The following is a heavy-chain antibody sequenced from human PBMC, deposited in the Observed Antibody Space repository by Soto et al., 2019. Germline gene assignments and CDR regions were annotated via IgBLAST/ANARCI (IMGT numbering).Heavy chain of an antibody. CDR3: ARSLLQGDF. CDR2: INPNGGST. V-gene: IGHV1-46*01. J-gene: IGHJ4*02. CDR1: GYTFIPYY. D-gene: IGHD2-21*01. Sequence: QVQLVQSGAEVKKLGASVKVSCKASGYTFIPYYIHWVRQAPGQGLEWMAIINPNGGSTNYAQKFRGRVTVTSDTSTTTVSMELNSLGSDDTAVYFCARSLLQGDFWGQGTLVTVSS.